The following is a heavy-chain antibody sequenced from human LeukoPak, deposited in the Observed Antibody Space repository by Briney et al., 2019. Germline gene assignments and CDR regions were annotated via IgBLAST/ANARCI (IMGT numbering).Heavy chain of an antibody. Sequence: GGSLRLSCAASGFTFSSYGMPWVRQAPGKGLEWVAVIWFDGSDKYYADSVKGRFTISRDNSKNTLYLQMNSLRAEDTAVYFCARNLYYYDSSGYSHPDYWGQGTLVTVSS. CDR3: ARNLYYYDSSGYSHPDY. J-gene: IGHJ4*02. V-gene: IGHV3-33*01. CDR1: GFTFSSYG. D-gene: IGHD3-22*01. CDR2: IWFDGSDK.